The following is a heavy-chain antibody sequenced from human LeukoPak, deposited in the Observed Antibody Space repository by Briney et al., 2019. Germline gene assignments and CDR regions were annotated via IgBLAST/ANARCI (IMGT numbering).Heavy chain of an antibody. J-gene: IGHJ5*02. CDR2: IYPGDSDT. CDR3: ARRYRNNWFDP. D-gene: IGHD5-12*01. CDR1: GYSFPSYW. V-gene: IGHV5-51*01. Sequence: GESLTISCKGSGYSFPSYWIGWVRQMPGKGLEWMGIIYPGDSDTRYSPSFQGQVTISADKSISTAYLQWSSLKASDTAMYYCARRYRNNWFDPWGQGTLVTVSS.